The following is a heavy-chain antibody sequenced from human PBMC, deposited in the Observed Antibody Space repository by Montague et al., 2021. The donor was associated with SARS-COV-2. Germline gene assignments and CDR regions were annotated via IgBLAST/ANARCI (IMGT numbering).Heavy chain of an antibody. CDR3: AGTAIAAAGIGQYYYYGMDV. J-gene: IGHJ6*02. CDR1: GFSLSTSGMC. V-gene: IGHV2-70*01. CDR2: IDWDDDK. Sequence: PALLKPTQTLTLTCTFSGFSLSTSGMCVSWIRQPPGKALEWLALIDWDDDKYYSTSLKTRLTISKDTSKNQVVLTMTNMDPVDTATYYCAGTAIAAAGIGQYYYYGMDVWGQGTTVTVSS. D-gene: IGHD6-13*01.